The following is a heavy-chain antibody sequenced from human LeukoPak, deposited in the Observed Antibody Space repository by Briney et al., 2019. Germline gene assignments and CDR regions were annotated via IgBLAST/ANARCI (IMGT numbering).Heavy chain of an antibody. CDR1: GLILRGHA. Sequence: GGSLRLSCEASGLILRGHAMSWGRQAPGKGLEWVSGIGDSGEIERYADSVKGRFTISRDNFRNTVYLEMRSPRPEDTAVYYCAKGYSSGWTPFDYWGQGTQVTVSS. D-gene: IGHD6-19*01. CDR3: AKGYSSGWTPFDY. V-gene: IGHV3-23*01. CDR2: IGDSGEIE. J-gene: IGHJ4*02.